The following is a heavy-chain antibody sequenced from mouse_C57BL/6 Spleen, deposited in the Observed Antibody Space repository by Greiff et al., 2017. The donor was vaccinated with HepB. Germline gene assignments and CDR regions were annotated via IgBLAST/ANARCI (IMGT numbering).Heavy chain of an antibody. CDR3: ATSLPWYFDV. J-gene: IGHJ1*03. CDR2: IYPGSGNT. Sequence: VQLQQSGPELVKPGASVKISCKASGYSFTSYYIHWVKQRPGQGLEWIGWIYPGSGNTKYNEKFKGKATLTADTSSSTAYMQLSSLTSEDSAVYYCATSLPWYFDVWGTGTTVTVSS. CDR1: GYSFTSYY. V-gene: IGHV1-66*01.